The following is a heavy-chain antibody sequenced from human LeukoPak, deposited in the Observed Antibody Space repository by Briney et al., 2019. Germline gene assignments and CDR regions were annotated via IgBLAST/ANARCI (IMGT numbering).Heavy chain of an antibody. D-gene: IGHD3-10*01. CDR2: ISGSGGST. J-gene: IGHJ4*02. Sequence: PGGSLRLSCAASGFTFISYAMSWVRQAPGKGLEWVSTISGSGGSTHYADSVNGRFTISRDSSKNTLHLQMNSLRVEDTAVYYCAKDMVRGVIQSAFDFWGQGTLVTVSS. CDR3: AKDMVRGVIQSAFDF. V-gene: IGHV3-23*01. CDR1: GFTFISYA.